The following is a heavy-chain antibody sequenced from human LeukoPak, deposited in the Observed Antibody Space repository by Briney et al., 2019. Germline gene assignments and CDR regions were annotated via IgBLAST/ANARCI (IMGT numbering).Heavy chain of an antibody. CDR1: GFTFRNYA. CDR3: AKFKGHYYYDSSGYCDN. D-gene: IGHD3-22*01. CDR2: ISAADGDNT. Sequence: GGSLRLSCAASGFTFRNYAMGWVRQAPGKGLEWVSVISAADGDNTYYADSVKGRFSISRDNSNYTLHLQMNSPRAEDTAVFYCAKFKGHYYYDSSGYCDNWGQGTLVTVSS. V-gene: IGHV3-23*01. J-gene: IGHJ4*02.